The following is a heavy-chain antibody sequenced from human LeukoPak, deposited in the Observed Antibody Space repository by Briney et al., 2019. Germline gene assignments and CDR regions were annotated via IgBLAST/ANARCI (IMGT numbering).Heavy chain of an antibody. J-gene: IGHJ5*02. CDR2: IYYSGST. V-gene: IGHV4-39*07. CDR3: ARSSVPNAKSWFDP. Sequence: PSETLSLTCTVSGGSISSSSHYWGWIRQPPGKGLEWIGSIYYSGSTYYNPSLKSRVTISVDTSKNQFSLKLSSVTAADTAVYYGARSSVPNAKSWFDPWGQGTLVTVSS. CDR1: GGSISSSSHY. D-gene: IGHD3-10*01.